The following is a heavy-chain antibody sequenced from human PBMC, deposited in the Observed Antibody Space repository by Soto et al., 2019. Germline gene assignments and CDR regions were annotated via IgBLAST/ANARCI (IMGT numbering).Heavy chain of an antibody. CDR3: ARNSSGVYGMDV. CDR2: ISSSSSYT. V-gene: IGHV3-11*06. D-gene: IGHD6-25*01. J-gene: IGHJ6*02. CDR1: GFTFSDYY. Sequence: GGTLRLSCAASGFTFSDYYMSWIRQAPGKGLEWVSYISSSSSYTNYADSVKGRFTISRDNAKNSLYLQMNSLRAEDTAVYYCARNSSGVYGMDVWGQGTTVTVSS.